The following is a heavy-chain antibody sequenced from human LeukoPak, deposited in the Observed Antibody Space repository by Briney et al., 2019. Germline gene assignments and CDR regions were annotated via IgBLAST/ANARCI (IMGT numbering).Heavy chain of an antibody. CDR2: ISGGGGST. J-gene: IGHJ4*02. V-gene: IGHV3-23*01. Sequence: GGSLRLSCAASGFTFSNHAMSWVRQAPGKGLEWVSSISGGGGSTYYAEFVKGRSTISRDNSKNTLYLQMNSLRAEDTAVYYCVKGGQRYDFWRFDYWGQGTLVSVSS. CDR1: GFTFSNHA. CDR3: VKGGQRYDFWRFDY. D-gene: IGHD3-3*01.